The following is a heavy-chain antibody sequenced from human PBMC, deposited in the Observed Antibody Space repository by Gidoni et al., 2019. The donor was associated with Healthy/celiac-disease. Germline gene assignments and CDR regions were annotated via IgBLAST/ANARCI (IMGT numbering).Heavy chain of an antibody. D-gene: IGHD3-10*01. V-gene: IGHV4-34*01. CDR2: INHSGST. CDR3: ARAAYVTMVRGPRHWFDP. J-gene: IGHJ5*02. Sequence: QVQLQQWGAGLLKPSETLSLTCAVYGGSFSGYYWSWIRQPPGKGLEWIGEINHSGSTNYNPSLKSRVTISVDTSKNQFSLKLSSVTAADTAVYYCARAAYVTMVRGPRHWFDPWGQGTLVTVSS. CDR1: GGSFSGYY.